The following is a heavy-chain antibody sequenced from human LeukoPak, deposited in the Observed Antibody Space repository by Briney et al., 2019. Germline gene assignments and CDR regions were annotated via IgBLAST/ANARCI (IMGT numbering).Heavy chain of an antibody. CDR3: ARGLRNYDGSGYHFDH. CDR2: ISYDGSNK. D-gene: IGHD3-22*01. CDR1: GFTFSRHD. J-gene: IGHJ4*02. Sequence: PGRSLRLSCVASGFTFSRHDMNWVRQAPGKGLEWVAVISYDGSNKYYADSVKGRFTISRDNSKNTLYLQMNSLRTEDTAVYYCARGLRNYDGSGYHFDHWGQGTLVTVSS. V-gene: IGHV3-30*03.